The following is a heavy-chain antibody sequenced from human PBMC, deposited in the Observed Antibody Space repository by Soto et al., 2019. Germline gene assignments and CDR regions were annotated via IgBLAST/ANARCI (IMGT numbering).Heavy chain of an antibody. CDR2: FDPEDGET. J-gene: IGHJ4*02. V-gene: IGHV1-24*01. CDR3: ATGTTIFGVVTYRY. CDR1: GYTLTELS. D-gene: IGHD3-3*01. Sequence: ASVKVSCKVSGYTLTELSMHWVRQTPGKGLDWMGGFDPEDGETIYAQKFQGRVTMTEDTSTDTAYMELSSLRSEDTAVYYCATGTTIFGVVTYRYWGQGTLVTVSS.